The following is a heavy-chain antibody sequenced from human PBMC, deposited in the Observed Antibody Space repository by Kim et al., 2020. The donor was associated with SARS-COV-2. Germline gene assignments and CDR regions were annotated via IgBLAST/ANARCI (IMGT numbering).Heavy chain of an antibody. CDR1: GGSISSYY. V-gene: IGHV4-59*13. Sequence: SETLSLTCTVSGGSISSYYWSWIRQPPGKGLEWIGYIYYSGSTNYNPSLKSRVTISVDTSKNQFSLKLSSVTAADTAVYYCARVRREQWLGFDPWGQGTLVTVSS. D-gene: IGHD6-19*01. J-gene: IGHJ5*02. CDR3: ARVRREQWLGFDP. CDR2: IYYSGST.